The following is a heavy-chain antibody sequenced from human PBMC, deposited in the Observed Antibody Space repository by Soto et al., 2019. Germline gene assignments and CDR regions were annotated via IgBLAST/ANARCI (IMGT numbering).Heavy chain of an antibody. V-gene: IGHV3-23*01. Sequence: HPGGSLRLSCAASGFTFSSYAMSWVRQAPGKGLEWVSAISGSGGSTYYADSVKGRFTISRDNSKNTLYLQMNSLRAEDTAVYYCAKAAYSYSGPDDAFDIWGQGTMVTVSS. D-gene: IGHD5-18*01. CDR2: ISGSGGST. CDR1: GFTFSSYA. CDR3: AKAAYSYSGPDDAFDI. J-gene: IGHJ3*02.